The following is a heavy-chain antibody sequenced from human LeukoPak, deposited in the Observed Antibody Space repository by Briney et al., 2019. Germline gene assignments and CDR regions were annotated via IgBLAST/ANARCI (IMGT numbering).Heavy chain of an antibody. CDR3: ARADIAAAGTDY. Sequence: PGGSLRLSCSASGFTFSNYAMHWVRQGPGKGLEYVSSISSNGVSTYYADSVKGRFTVSRDNSKNTLYLQMSSLRTEDTAVYYCARADIAAAGTDYWGQGTLVTVSS. V-gene: IGHV3-64D*09. CDR2: ISSNGVST. D-gene: IGHD6-13*01. J-gene: IGHJ4*02. CDR1: GFTFSNYA.